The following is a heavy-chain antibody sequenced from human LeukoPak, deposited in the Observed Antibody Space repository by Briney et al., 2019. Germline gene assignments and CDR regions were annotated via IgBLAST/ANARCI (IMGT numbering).Heavy chain of an antibody. CDR3: ARDPMAEFDY. CDR2: ISSDGKSR. D-gene: IGHD2-8*01. J-gene: IGHJ4*02. V-gene: IGHV3-30*04. CDR1: GFTFSTYA. Sequence: GGSLRLSCAASGFTFSTYAFHWVRQAPGTGLEWVAVISSDGKSRIYADSVKGRFTISRDNSKNRLFLQMNSLRTEDTAVYYCARDPMAEFDYWGQGALVTVSS.